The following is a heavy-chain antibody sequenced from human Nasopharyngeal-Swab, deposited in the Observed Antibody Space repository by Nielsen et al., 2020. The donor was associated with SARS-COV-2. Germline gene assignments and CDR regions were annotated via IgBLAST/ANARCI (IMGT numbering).Heavy chain of an antibody. V-gene: IGHV3-13*01. Sequence: GESLKISCAPSGFTFNDYDIYWVRQTAGAGLEWVSSVGTAGDTHYQDSVQGRFTISRENAKNSVFLQMDSLRVGGTGIYFCARVLSRTSPYGMDVWGRGTQVTVSS. CDR1: GFTFNDYD. CDR3: ARVLSRTSPYGMDV. CDR2: VGTAGDT. J-gene: IGHJ6*01. D-gene: IGHD2-2*01.